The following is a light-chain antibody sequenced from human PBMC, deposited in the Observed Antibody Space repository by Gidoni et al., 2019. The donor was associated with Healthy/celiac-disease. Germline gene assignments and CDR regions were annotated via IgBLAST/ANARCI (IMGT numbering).Light chain of an antibody. V-gene: IGKV3-11*01. CDR1: QSVSSY. J-gene: IGKJ4*01. CDR3: QQRSNWPPGGS. CDR2: DAS. Sequence: EIVLTQSPATLSLSPGERATLSCRASQSVSSYLAWYQQKPGQAPRLLIYDASNRATGIPARFSGSGSGTDFTLTISSLEPEDVAVYYCQQRSNWPPGGSFGGGTKVEIK.